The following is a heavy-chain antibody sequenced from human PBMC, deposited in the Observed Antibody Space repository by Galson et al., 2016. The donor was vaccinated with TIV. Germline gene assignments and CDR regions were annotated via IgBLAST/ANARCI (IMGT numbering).Heavy chain of an antibody. D-gene: IGHD3-3*01. CDR3: ARMNYDFWSGSNPGWWFDP. J-gene: IGHJ5*02. CDR2: INRDGSNT. CDR1: GFIFSTYW. V-gene: IGHV3-74*01. Sequence: SLRLSCAGSGFIFSTYWMHWVRQVPGKGLLWVSHINRDGSNTSYADSVKGRFTISRDNAKNMVYLQMNSLSGEDTAVYYCARMNYDFWSGSNPGWWFDPWGQGTQVTVSP.